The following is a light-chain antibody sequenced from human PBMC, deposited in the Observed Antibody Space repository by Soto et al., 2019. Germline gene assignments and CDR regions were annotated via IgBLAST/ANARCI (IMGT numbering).Light chain of an antibody. CDR3: QQYDSSPLT. J-gene: IGKJ4*01. CDR2: GAS. Sequence: EIVLTQSPGTLSLSPGERATLSCRASQSVSSSYLAWYQQKPGQAPRLLIYGASSRATGIPDRFSGSGSGTGFTLTISRLEREDFAVYYCQQYDSSPLTFGGGTKVEIK. V-gene: IGKV3-20*01. CDR1: QSVSSSY.